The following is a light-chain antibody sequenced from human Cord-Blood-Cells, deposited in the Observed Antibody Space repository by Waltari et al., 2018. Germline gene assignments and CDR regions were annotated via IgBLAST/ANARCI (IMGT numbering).Light chain of an antibody. CDR1: QGISSY. CDR3: QHYDSYPRT. J-gene: IGKJ1*01. CDR2: AAS. V-gene: IGKV1-8*01. Sequence: AIRMTQSPSSFSASTGDRVTITCRASQGISSYLAWYQQKPGKAPKLLIYAASTLQSGVPSRFSGSRSRTDFTLSISSLQSEDFATYYCQHYDSYPRTFVQGTKVESK.